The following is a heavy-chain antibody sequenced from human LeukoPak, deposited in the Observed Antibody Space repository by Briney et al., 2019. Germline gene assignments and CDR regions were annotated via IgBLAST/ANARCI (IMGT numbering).Heavy chain of an antibody. V-gene: IGHV3-23*01. CDR2: ISGSGGST. CDR3: AKRGSDGDYVFDY. J-gene: IGHJ4*02. D-gene: IGHD4-17*01. Sequence: GGSLRLSCAASRFTFSSYAMSWVRQAPGRGLEWVSAISGSGGSTYYADSVRGRFTISRDNSQNTLYMQMNSLRAEDTAVYYCAKRGSDGDYVFDYWGQGTLVTVSS. CDR1: RFTFSSYA.